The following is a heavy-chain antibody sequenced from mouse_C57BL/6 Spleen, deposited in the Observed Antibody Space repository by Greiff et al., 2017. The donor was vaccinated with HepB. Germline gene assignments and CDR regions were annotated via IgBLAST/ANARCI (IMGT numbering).Heavy chain of an antibody. D-gene: IGHD2-5*01. CDR1: GFTFSSYA. CDR3: ARAYSNHWYFDV. CDR2: ISDGGSYT. J-gene: IGHJ1*03. V-gene: IGHV5-4*03. Sequence: DVKLVESGGGLVKPGGSLKLSCAASGFTFSSYAMSWVRQTPEKRLEWVATISDGGSYTYYPDNVKGRFTISRDNAKNNLYLQMSHLKSEDTAMYYCARAYSNHWYFDVWGTGTTVTVSS.